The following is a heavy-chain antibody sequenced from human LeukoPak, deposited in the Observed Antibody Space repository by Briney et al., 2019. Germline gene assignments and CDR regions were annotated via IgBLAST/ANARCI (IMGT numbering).Heavy chain of an antibody. CDR3: ARDSDYGGNDY. CDR1: GFTFRSYS. CDR2: INSGSSTI. D-gene: IGHD4-23*01. J-gene: IGHJ4*03. Sequence: PTGGSLRLSCAASGFTFRSYSMNWVRQAPGKGLDWVSYINSGSSTIYYADSVKGRFTISRDNAKNSLYLQMNSLRAEDTAVYYCARDSDYGGNDYWGQGTTVTVSS. V-gene: IGHV3-48*04.